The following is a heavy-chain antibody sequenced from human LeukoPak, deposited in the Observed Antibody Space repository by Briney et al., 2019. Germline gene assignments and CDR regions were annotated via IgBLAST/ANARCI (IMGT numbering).Heavy chain of an antibody. CDR3: ARDDDWNYVARLHYYYGMDV. J-gene: IGHJ6*02. V-gene: IGHV1-18*01. Sequence: ASVKVSCKASGYTFTSYGISWVRQAPGQGLEWMGWISAYNGNTSYAQKLQGRVTMTTDTSTSTAYMELRSLRSDDTAVYYCARDDDWNYVARLHYYYGMDVWGQGTTVTVSS. CDR2: ISAYNGNT. CDR1: GYTFTSYG. D-gene: IGHD1-7*01.